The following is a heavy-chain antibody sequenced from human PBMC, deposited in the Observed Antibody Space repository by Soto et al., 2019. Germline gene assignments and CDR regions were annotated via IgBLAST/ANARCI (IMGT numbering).Heavy chain of an antibody. D-gene: IGHD1-1*01. CDR1: GGSFSGYY. J-gene: IGHJ4*02. Sequence: SETLSLTCAVYGGSFSGYYWSWIRQPPGKGLEWIGEINHSGSTNYNPSLKGRVTISVDTSKNQFSLKLSSVTAADTAVYYCGRGLNEGHRYYGYWGQGTLVTVSS. CDR3: GRGLNEGHRYYGY. V-gene: IGHV4-34*01. CDR2: INHSGST.